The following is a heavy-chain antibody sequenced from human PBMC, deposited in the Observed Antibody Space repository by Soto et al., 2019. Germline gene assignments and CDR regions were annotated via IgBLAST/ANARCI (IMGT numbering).Heavy chain of an antibody. Sequence: DVQLLESGGGLVQPGGSLRLSCAASGFTFRSYAMSWVRQAPGKGLEWVSGISGSGISTHYADSVKGRFTVSRDNSKNTLYLQMNSLRAEHTAVYNCAKEPVGPDWYFDLWGRGTLVTVSS. V-gene: IGHV3-23*01. CDR2: ISGSGIST. J-gene: IGHJ2*01. CDR1: GFTFRSYA. CDR3: AKEPVGPDWYFDL.